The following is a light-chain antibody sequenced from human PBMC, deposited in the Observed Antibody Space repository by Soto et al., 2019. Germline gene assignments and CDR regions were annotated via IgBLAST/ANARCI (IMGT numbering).Light chain of an antibody. CDR1: SGHSSYA. J-gene: IGLJ2*01. V-gene: IGLV4-69*01. Sequence: QPVLTQSPSASASLGASVKLTCTLSSGHSSYAIAWHQQQPEKGPRYLMKVNSDGSHIKGEGIPDRFSGFSSGAERYLTISSLQSEDEADYYCQTWGTGIVVFGGGTKVTVL. CDR3: QTWGTGIVV. CDR2: VNSDGSH.